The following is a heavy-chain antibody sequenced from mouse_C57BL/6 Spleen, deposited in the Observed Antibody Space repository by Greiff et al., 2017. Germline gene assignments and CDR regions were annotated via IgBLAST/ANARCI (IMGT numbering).Heavy chain of an antibody. CDR2: INYDGSST. CDR1: GFTFSDYY. Sequence: EVMLVESEGGLVQPGRSMKLSCTASGFTFSDYYMAWVRQVPEKGLEWVANINYDGSSTYYLDSLKSRFIISRDNAKNILYLQMSSLKSEDTATYYCARDHYYGSWDYAMDYWGQGTSVTVSS. V-gene: IGHV5-16*01. D-gene: IGHD1-1*01. CDR3: ARDHYYGSWDYAMDY. J-gene: IGHJ4*01.